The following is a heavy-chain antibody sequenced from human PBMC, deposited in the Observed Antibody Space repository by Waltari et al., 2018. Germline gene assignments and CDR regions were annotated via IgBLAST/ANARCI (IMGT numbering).Heavy chain of an antibody. CDR1: GGTFSSYA. D-gene: IGHD2-15*01. J-gene: IGHJ4*02. CDR2: IIPIFGTA. CDR3: AREPFRCSGGSCYFDY. Sequence: QVQLVQSGAEVKKPGSSVKVSCKASGGTFSSYASSWVLQAPGQGLEWMGGIIPIFGTANYSQKFQGRVTITADESTSTAYMELSSLRSEDTAVYYCAREPFRCSGGSCYFDYWGQGTLVTVSS. V-gene: IGHV1-69*01.